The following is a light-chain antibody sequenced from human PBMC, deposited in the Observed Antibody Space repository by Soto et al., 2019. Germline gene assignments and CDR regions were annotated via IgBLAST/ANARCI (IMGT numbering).Light chain of an antibody. CDR3: QQYGSSLWT. Sequence: EIVLTQSPVTLSLSPGERATLSCRASQRVDNNFVAWYQQKPGQAPRLLIYGASTRATGIPDRFSGSGFGTDFTLTITRLEPEDFAVYYCQQYGSSLWTFGLGTKVDIK. V-gene: IGKV3-20*01. CDR1: QRVDNNF. J-gene: IGKJ1*01. CDR2: GAS.